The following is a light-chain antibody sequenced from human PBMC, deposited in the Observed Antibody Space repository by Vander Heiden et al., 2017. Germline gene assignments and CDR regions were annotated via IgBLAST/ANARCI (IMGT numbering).Light chain of an antibody. Sequence: QSLLTQPPSASGTPGQRVTISCSGSTSNIESNSVNWYQQLPGTAPKLLIYTNSHRPSGVPDRFSGSKSGTSASLAISGLQSEDEADYYCAAWDDTQNGPVFGGGTKLTVL. CDR1: TSNIESNS. V-gene: IGLV1-44*01. CDR3: AAWDDTQNGPV. CDR2: TNS. J-gene: IGLJ3*02.